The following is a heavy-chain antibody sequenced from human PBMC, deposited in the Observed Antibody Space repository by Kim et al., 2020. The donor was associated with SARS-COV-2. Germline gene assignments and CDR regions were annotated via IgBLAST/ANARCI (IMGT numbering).Heavy chain of an antibody. Sequence: SETLSLTCTVSGGSISSRNYCWAWIRQPPGKGLEWIGTVYYSGSAYYNLSLKSRVTISIDTSKNQFSLNLSSVTAADTAVYYCARDQSAYDHYWSFDYWGQGILVAVSS. D-gene: IGHD5-12*01. J-gene: IGHJ4*02. CDR2: VYYSGSA. V-gene: IGHV4-39*07. CDR1: GGSISSRNYC. CDR3: ARDQSAYDHYWSFDY.